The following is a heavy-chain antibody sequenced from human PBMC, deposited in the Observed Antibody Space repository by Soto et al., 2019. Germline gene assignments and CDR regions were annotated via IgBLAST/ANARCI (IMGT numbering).Heavy chain of an antibody. J-gene: IGHJ6*03. CDR2: ISGSGGST. Sequence: GGSLRLSCAASGFTFSSYAMSWVRQAPGKGLEWVSAISGSGGSTYYADSVKGRFTISRDNSKNTLYLQMNSLRAEDTAVYYWAKAGKELGYCSGGSCYPGYYYYYYMDVWGKGTTVTVSS. CDR3: AKAGKELGYCSGGSCYPGYYYYYYMDV. CDR1: GFTFSSYA. D-gene: IGHD2-15*01. V-gene: IGHV3-23*01.